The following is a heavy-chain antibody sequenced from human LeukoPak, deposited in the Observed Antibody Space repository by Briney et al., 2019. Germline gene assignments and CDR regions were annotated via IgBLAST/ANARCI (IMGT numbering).Heavy chain of an antibody. Sequence: KPSETLSLTCTVSGGSIGSSSYYWGWVRQPPGKGLEWIGSIYYSGSTYYNPSLKSRVTISVDTSKNQFSLKLSSVTAADTAVYYCARLTYSSGWPLDYWGQGTLVTVSS. J-gene: IGHJ4*02. CDR2: IYYSGST. V-gene: IGHV4-39*01. CDR1: GGSIGSSSYY. D-gene: IGHD6-19*01. CDR3: ARLTYSSGWPLDY.